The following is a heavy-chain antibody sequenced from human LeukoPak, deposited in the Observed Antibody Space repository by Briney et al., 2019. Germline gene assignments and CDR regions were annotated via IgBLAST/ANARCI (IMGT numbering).Heavy chain of an antibody. CDR2: IWYDGSNK. Sequence: GRSLRLSCAASGFTFSSYGMHWVRQAPGKGLEWVAVIWYDGSNKYYADSVKGRFTISRDNSKNTLYLRMNSLRAEDTAVYYCAKATYSSSSGVSGYYYMDVWGKGTTVTVSS. V-gene: IGHV3-33*06. J-gene: IGHJ6*03. CDR3: AKATYSSSSGVSGYYYMDV. D-gene: IGHD6-6*01. CDR1: GFTFSSYG.